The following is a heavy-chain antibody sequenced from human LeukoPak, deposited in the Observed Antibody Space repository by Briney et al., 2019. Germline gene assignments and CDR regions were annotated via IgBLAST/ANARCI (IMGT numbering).Heavy chain of an antibody. CDR3: VRGGYRGFDYEY. Sequence: SGESLRLSCAASGFTFSTYSMNWLRLAPGKGLEWVSSISPDSNYKYYVDSVKGRFTISRDNAKSSLYLQMNSLRAEDTAVYYCVRGGYRGFDYEYWGQGTLVTVSS. CDR2: ISPDSNYK. V-gene: IGHV3-21*01. CDR1: GFTFSTYS. D-gene: IGHD5-12*01. J-gene: IGHJ4*02.